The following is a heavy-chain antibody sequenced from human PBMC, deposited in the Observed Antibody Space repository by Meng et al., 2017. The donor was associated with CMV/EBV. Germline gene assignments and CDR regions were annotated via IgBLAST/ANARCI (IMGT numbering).Heavy chain of an antibody. CDR3: ARGIVLIPAGVPDC. J-gene: IGHJ4*02. CDR1: GFTFDNYW. Sequence: GESLKISCAASGFTFDNYWMHWVRQAPGKGLVWVSRISGDGRSTTYADSVKGRFTTSRDNAKNTLYLQMNSLRAEDTAVYYCARGIVLIPAGVPDCWGQGTRVTVSS. D-gene: IGHD2-2*02. CDR2: ISGDGRST. V-gene: IGHV3-74*01.